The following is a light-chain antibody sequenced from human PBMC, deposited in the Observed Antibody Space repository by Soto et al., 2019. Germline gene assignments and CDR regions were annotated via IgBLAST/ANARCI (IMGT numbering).Light chain of an antibody. CDR1: QTVTTW. CDR3: HHPCPHSLFS. Sequence: DIQMTQSPSTLSASVGDRVTINCRASQTVTTWVAWYQQKPGKAPKLLIYEASNLQAGVPSRFSGSGSGTDFALPTTSLPPDDFATSYCHHPCPHSLFSFGQGTRVEIK. V-gene: IGKV1-5*03. J-gene: IGKJ2*01. CDR2: EAS.